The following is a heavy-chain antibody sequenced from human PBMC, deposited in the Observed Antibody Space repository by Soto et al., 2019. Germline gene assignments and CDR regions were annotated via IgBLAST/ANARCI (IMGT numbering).Heavy chain of an antibody. J-gene: IGHJ4*02. CDR3: ARGSGVVVTD. Sequence: QVQLVQSGAEEKKPGASVKVSCKASGYTFTSYAMHWVRQAPGQRREWMGWINAGNGNTKYSQKFQGRVTITTDTSASTAYRKLRSLRSEDTAGYYCARGSGVVVTDWGQGTLVTVSS. V-gene: IGHV1-3*05. D-gene: IGHD2-2*01. CDR2: INAGNGNT. CDR1: GYTFTSYA.